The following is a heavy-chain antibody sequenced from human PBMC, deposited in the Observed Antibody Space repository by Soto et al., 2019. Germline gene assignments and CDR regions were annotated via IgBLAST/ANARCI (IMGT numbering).Heavy chain of an antibody. V-gene: IGHV4-31*03. CDR1: GGSISSGGYY. CDR2: VYYSGST. D-gene: IGHD4-17*01. CDR3: ASTMTTYFDY. J-gene: IGHJ4*02. Sequence: SETLSLTCTVSGGSISSGGYYWSWIRQHPGKGLEWIGYVYYSGSTYYNPSLKSRVTISVDTSKNQFSLKLSSVTAADTAVYYCASTMTTYFDYWGQGTLVTVSS.